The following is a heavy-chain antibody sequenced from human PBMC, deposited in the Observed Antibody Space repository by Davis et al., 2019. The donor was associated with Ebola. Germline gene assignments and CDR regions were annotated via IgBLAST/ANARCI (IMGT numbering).Heavy chain of an antibody. CDR1: GFTFSSYS. CDR3: ARSTINDDFWSRYYYYYMDV. D-gene: IGHD3-3*01. J-gene: IGHJ6*03. CDR2: ISSSSSYI. V-gene: IGHV3-21*01. Sequence: PGGSLRLSCAASGFTFSSYSMNWVRQAPGKGLEWVSSISSSSSYIYYADSVKGRFTISRDNAKNSLYLQMNTLRAEDTAVYYCARSTINDDFWSRYYYYYMDVWGKGTAVTVSS.